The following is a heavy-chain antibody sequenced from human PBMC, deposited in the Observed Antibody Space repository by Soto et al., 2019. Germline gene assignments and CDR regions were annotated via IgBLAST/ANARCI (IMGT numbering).Heavy chain of an antibody. J-gene: IGHJ6*03. CDR2: IKQDGSEK. CDR1: GFTFSSYW. Sequence: GGSLRLSCAASGFTFSSYWMSWVRQAPGKGLEWVANIKQDGSEKYYVDSVKGRFTISRDNAKNSLYLQMNSLRAEDTAVYYCARTTAHVDTATVDYYYYYMDVWGKGTTVTVSS. V-gene: IGHV3-7*01. D-gene: IGHD5-18*01. CDR3: ARTTAHVDTATVDYYYYYMDV.